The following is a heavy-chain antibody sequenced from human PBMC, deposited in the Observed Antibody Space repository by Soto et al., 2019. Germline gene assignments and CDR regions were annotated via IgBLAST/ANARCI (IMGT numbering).Heavy chain of an antibody. J-gene: IGHJ3*02. CDR2: ISAYNGNT. CDR1: GYSFTSYG. D-gene: IGHD3-22*01. Sequence: ASMAGSCKASGYSFTSYGIRWVRQAPGQGLEWMGWISAYNGNTNYAQKLQGRVTMTTDTSTSTAYMELRSLRSDDTAVYYCARDHPVSYYYDSSGHAFDIWGQGTMVTVSS. V-gene: IGHV1-18*04. CDR3: ARDHPVSYYYDSSGHAFDI.